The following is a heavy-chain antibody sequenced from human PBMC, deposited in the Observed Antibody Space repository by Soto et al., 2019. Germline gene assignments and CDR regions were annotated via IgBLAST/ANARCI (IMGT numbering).Heavy chain of an antibody. CDR3: ARDFGYYDSSGNMDV. V-gene: IGHV1-69*06. CDR1: GCTFSSYS. CDR2: IIPIFGTA. Sequence: ASGKVSCKASGCTFSSYSISCVRQAPGQVLEWMGGIIPIFGTANYAQKFQGRVTITADKSTSTAYMELSSLRSEDTAVYYCARDFGYYDSSGNMDVWGQGTTVTVSS. J-gene: IGHJ6*02. D-gene: IGHD3-22*01.